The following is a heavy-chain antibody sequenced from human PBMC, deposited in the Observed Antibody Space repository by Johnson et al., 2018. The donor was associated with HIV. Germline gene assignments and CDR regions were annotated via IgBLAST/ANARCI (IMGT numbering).Heavy chain of an antibody. Sequence: QVQLVESGGGVVQPGGSLRLSCAASGFTFSSYGMHWVRQAPGKGLEWVAFIRYDGSITYYADSLKGRFTISRDNSKNTLYLQMNSLRAGDTALYYCAKEVAYCGGDCYSGAFDIWGQGTMVTVSS. CDR3: AKEVAYCGGDCYSGAFDI. CDR1: GFTFSSYG. D-gene: IGHD2-21*01. V-gene: IGHV3-30*02. J-gene: IGHJ3*02. CDR2: IRYDGSIT.